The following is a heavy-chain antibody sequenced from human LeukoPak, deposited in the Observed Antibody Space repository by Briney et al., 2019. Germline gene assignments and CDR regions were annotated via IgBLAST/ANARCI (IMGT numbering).Heavy chain of an antibody. CDR3: ARDHDILTGYLDY. CDR2: IIPIFGTA. D-gene: IGHD3-9*01. CDR1: GGTFSSYA. Sequence: SVKVSCKASGGTFSSYAISWVRQAPGQGLEWMGGIIPIFGTANYAQKFQGRVTITTDESTSTAYMELSSLRSEDTAVYYCARDHDILTGYLDYWGQGALVTVSS. J-gene: IGHJ4*02. V-gene: IGHV1-69*05.